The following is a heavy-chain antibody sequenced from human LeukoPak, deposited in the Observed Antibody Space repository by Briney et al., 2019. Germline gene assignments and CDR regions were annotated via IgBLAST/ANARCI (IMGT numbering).Heavy chain of an antibody. CDR1: GGSISSGDYY. CDR3: ARGGDIVATTVHAELDY. CDR2: IYYSGST. J-gene: IGHJ4*02. D-gene: IGHD5-12*01. Sequence: SQTLSLSCTVSGGSISSGDYYWSWIRQPPGKGLEWIGYIYYSGSTYYNPSLKSRVTISVDTSKNQFSLKLSSVTAADTAVYYCARGGDIVATTVHAELDYWGQGTLVTVSS. V-gene: IGHV4-30-4*01.